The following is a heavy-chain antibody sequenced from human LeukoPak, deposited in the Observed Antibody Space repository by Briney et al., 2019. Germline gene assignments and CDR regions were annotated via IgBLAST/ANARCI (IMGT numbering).Heavy chain of an antibody. CDR1: GFTFSDYY. J-gene: IGHJ5*02. CDR2: ISSSGSSI. V-gene: IGHV3-11*04. Sequence: KPGGSLRLSCAASGFTFSDYYMSWIRQAPGKGLEWVSYISSSGSSIYYADSVKGRFTISRDNAKNSLYLQMNSLRAEDTAVYYCARDYLVVPAAMWWFDPWGQGTLVTVSS. CDR3: ARDYLVVPAAMWWFDP. D-gene: IGHD2-2*01.